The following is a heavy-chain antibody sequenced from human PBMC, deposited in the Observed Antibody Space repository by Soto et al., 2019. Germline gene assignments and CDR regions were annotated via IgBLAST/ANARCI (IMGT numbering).Heavy chain of an antibody. CDR3: AREKYYFGSGTLSGMDV. J-gene: IGHJ6*02. CDR1: GGSISSSY. V-gene: IGHV4-59*01. D-gene: IGHD3-10*01. CDR2: IYYTGST. Sequence: SETLSLTCTVSGGSISSSYWSWIRQPPGKGLEWIGYIYYTGSTNYNPSLKSRVTISVDTSKNHFSLKLSSVTAADTAVYYCAREKYYFGSGTLSGMDVWGQGTRVTVSS.